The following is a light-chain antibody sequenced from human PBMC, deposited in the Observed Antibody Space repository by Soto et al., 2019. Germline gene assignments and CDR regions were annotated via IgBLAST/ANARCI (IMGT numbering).Light chain of an antibody. Sequence: QSVLTQPPSVSAAPGQKVTISCSGSTSNIGNNYVSWYQQLPGTAPKLLIYDNNKRPSGIPDRFSGSKSGTSATLGITGLQTGDEADYYCGTRDRSLSAHVVFGGGTKLTVL. CDR1: TSNIGNNY. CDR2: DNN. CDR3: GTRDRSLSAHVV. V-gene: IGLV1-51*01. J-gene: IGLJ2*01.